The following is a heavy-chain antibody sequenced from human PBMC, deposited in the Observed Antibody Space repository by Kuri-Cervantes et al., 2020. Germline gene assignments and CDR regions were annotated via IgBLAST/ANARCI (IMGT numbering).Heavy chain of an antibody. V-gene: IGHV1-69*13. Sequence: SVKVSCKASGGTFSSYAISWVRQAPGQGLEWMGGIIPIFGTANYAQKFQGRVTITADESTSTAYMELSSLRSEDTAVYYCARRGYGDYDRRNRYFDLWGRGTLVTVSS. J-gene: IGHJ2*01. CDR1: GGTFSSYA. D-gene: IGHD4-17*01. CDR2: IIPIFGTA. CDR3: ARRGYGDYDRRNRYFDL.